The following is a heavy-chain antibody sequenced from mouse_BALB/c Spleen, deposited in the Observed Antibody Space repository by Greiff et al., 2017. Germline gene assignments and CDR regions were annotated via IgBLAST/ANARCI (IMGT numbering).Heavy chain of an antibody. CDR2: IWAGGST. CDR3: ARDHGSSPGWFAY. J-gene: IGHJ3*01. Sequence: VKLVESGPGLVAPSQSLSITCTVSGFSLTSYGVHWVRQPPGKGLEWLGVIWAGGSTNYNSALMSRLSISKDNSKSQVFLKMNSLQTDDTAMYYCARDHGSSPGWFAYWGQGTLVTVSA. V-gene: IGHV2-9*02. CDR1: GFSLTSYG. D-gene: IGHD1-1*01.